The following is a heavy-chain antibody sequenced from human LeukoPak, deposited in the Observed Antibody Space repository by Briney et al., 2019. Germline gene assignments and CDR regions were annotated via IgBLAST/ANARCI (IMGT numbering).Heavy chain of an antibody. V-gene: IGHV3-23*01. CDR3: EKEAYSGGWLDH. D-gene: IGHD6-19*01. CDR1: GFTFSTNA. CDR2: ITGGVSST. J-gene: IGHJ5*02. Sequence: GGSLRLSCAAPGFTFSTNAMSSVRQGPGKGLEWVSVITGGVSSTFYADSVKGRFTISRDNSKRTLYLQMNSLRAEDTAVYYCEKEAYSGGWLDHWGQGALVTVSS.